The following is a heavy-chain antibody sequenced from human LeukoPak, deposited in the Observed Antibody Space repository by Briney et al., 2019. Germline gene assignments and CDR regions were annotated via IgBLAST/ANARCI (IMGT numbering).Heavy chain of an antibody. Sequence: ASVTLSCKASGYTFTSYGMSWVRQAPGQGLEWMGWISAYNGNTNYAQKLQGRGTMTTDTSTSTAYMELRSLRSDDTAVYYCARDLAGTSNYGMDVWGQGNAVTVSS. D-gene: IGHD6-19*01. CDR3: ARDLAGTSNYGMDV. V-gene: IGHV1-18*01. CDR2: ISAYNGNT. J-gene: IGHJ6*02. CDR1: GYTFTSYG.